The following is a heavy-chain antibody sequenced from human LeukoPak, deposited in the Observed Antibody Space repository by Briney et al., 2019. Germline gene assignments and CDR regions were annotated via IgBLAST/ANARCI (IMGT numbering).Heavy chain of an antibody. CDR2: ISYDGSNK. V-gene: IGHV3-30*03. CDR3: ASLPAAAGTFDLWGVFPHWFGP. J-gene: IGHJ5*02. Sequence: GGSLRLSCAASGFTFSSYGMHWVRQAPGKGLEWVAVISYDGSNKYYADSVKGRFTISRDNSKNTLYLQMNSLRAEDTAVYYCASLPAAAGTFDLWGVFPHWFGPWGQGTLVTVSS. CDR1: GFTFSSYG. D-gene: IGHD6-13*01.